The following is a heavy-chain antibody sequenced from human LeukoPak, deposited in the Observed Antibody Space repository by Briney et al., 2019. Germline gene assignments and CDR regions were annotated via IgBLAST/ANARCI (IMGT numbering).Heavy chain of an antibody. V-gene: IGHV1-46*01. J-gene: IGHJ4*02. CDR3: ARDQEGFDY. CDR1: GYTFTSNY. CDR2: IYPRDGST. Sequence: ASVKVSCKASGYTFTSNYIHWVRQAPGQGLEWMGMIYPRDGSTSYAQKFQGRVTVTKDTSTSTVHTELSGLRSEDTAVYYCARDQEGFDYWGQGTLVTVSS.